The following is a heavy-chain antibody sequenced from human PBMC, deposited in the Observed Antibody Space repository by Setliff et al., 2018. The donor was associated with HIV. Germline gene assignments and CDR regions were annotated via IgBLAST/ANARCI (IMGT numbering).Heavy chain of an antibody. Sequence: SETLSLTCTVSGGSISSGNSYWSWIRQPAVKGLEWIGHIYTSGNTNYNPSLKSRVTISIDTSKNQFSLKLTSVTAADTAVYSCARDGEGGYFAEWGQGTLVTVSS. CDR1: GGSISSGNSY. J-gene: IGHJ4*02. D-gene: IGHD3-22*01. CDR2: IYTSGNT. CDR3: ARDGEGGYFAE. V-gene: IGHV4-61*09.